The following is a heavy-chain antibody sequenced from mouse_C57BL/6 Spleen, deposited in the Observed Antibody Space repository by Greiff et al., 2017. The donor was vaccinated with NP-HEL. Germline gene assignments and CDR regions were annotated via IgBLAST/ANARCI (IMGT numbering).Heavy chain of an antibody. Sequence: QVQLQQSGAELMKPGASVKLSCKATGYTFTGYWIEWVKQRPGHGLEWIGEILPGSGSTNYNQKFKGKATLTVDTSSSTAYMQLSSLTSEDSAVYYCARKDGSSYVDYWGQGTTLTVSS. V-gene: IGHV1-9*01. CDR1: GYTFTGYW. CDR2: ILPGSGST. CDR3: ARKDGSSYVDY. J-gene: IGHJ2*01. D-gene: IGHD1-1*01.